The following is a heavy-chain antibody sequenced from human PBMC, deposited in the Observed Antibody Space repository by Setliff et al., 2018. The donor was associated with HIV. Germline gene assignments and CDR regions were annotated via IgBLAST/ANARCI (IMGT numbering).Heavy chain of an antibody. V-gene: IGHV4-59*01. CDR1: GGSIGNYY. J-gene: IGHJ4*02. D-gene: IGHD6-6*01. CDR2: IYYNGNR. Sequence: SETLSLTCTVSGGSIGNYYWNWIRQSPGKGLEWIAYIYYNGNRNYNPSLKSRVTISVDTTKNQFSLKMASVTAADTAVYYCARQGQLVPPPFDYWGQGTLVTVSS. CDR3: ARQGQLVPPPFDY.